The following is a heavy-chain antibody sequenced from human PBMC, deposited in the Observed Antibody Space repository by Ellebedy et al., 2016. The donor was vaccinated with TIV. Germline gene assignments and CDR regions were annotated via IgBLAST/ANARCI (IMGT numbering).Heavy chain of an antibody. D-gene: IGHD2-15*01. CDR2: ISYDGSNK. J-gene: IGHJ6*02. CDR3: ARDSRVLTDYYYYGMDV. Sequence: GGSLRLSCAASGFTFGSYAMHWVRQAPGKGLEWVAVISYDGSNKYYADSVKGRFTISRDNSKNTLYLQMNSLRAEDTAVYYCARDSRVLTDYYYYGMDVWGQGTTVTVSS. CDR1: GFTFGSYA. V-gene: IGHV3-30-3*01.